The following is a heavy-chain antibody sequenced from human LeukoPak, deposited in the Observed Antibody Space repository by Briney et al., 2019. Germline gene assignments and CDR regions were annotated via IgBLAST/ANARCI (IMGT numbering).Heavy chain of an antibody. V-gene: IGHV4-59*08. CDR2: IYYSGST. CDR3: ARWSGWNDPYYFDY. CDR1: GGSFSIYY. J-gene: IGHJ4*02. Sequence: SDTLSLTCTVSGGSFSIYYWSWIRQPPGKDLDWIGYIYYSGSTNYNPSLKSRVTISVDTSKNQFSLKLSSVTAADTAVYYCARWSGWNDPYYFDYWGQGTLVTVSS. D-gene: IGHD1-1*01.